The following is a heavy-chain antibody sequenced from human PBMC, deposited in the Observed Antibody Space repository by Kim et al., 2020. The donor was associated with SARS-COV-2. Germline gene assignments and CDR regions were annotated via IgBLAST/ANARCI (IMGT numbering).Heavy chain of an antibody. CDR1: GFTFNTYW. CDR2: INEDGSDK. V-gene: IGHV3-7*01. CDR3: ARDTYRFFDF. J-gene: IGHJ4*02. Sequence: GGSLRLSCATSGFTFNTYWMTWVRQAPGKGLEWVANINEDGSDKYYVESVKGRFTISRDNAKHSLYLQMNSLRAEDTAVYYCARDTYRFFDFWGQGTPVTVSS. D-gene: IGHD5-12*01.